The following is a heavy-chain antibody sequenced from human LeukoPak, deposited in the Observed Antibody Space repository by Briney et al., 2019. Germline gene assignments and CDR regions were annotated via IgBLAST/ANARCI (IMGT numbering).Heavy chain of an antibody. Sequence: SETLSLTCGVSGGYLSSTNWWSWVRQPPGQGLEGIGEIFLIGLTNYNPPLESRVTMSLDKSKTRPPLNLTSVTAAATAVYYCSRESGAFSPFGYWGQGTLVTVSS. V-gene: IGHV4-4*02. J-gene: IGHJ4*02. CDR3: SRESGAFSPFGY. D-gene: IGHD1-26*01. CDR2: IFLIGLT. CDR1: GGYLSSTNW.